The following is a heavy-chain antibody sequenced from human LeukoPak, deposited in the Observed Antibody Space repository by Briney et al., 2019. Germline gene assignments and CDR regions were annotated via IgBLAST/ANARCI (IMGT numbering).Heavy chain of an antibody. J-gene: IGHJ4*02. Sequence: GGSLRLSCAASGFTFSSYAMSWVRQAPGKGLEWVSAISGSGGSTYYADSVKGRITISRDNSKNTLYLQMNSLRAEDTAVYYCAKDTEDSSGYLFDYWGQGTLVTVSS. V-gene: IGHV3-23*01. CDR2: ISGSGGST. CDR1: GFTFSSYA. D-gene: IGHD3-22*01. CDR3: AKDTEDSSGYLFDY.